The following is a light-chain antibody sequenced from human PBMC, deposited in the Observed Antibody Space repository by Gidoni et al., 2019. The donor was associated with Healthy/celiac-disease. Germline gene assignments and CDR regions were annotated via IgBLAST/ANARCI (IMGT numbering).Light chain of an antibody. CDR2: DAS. CDR1: QSISSW. CDR3: QQYNSYSWT. Sequence: DIQMTQSPSTLSASVGDRVTITCRASQSISSWLAWYQQKPGKAPKLLIYDASSLESGVPSRFSGRGSGKEFTLTISSRQPDDFATYYCQQYNSYSWTFGQGTKVEIK. J-gene: IGKJ1*01. V-gene: IGKV1-5*01.